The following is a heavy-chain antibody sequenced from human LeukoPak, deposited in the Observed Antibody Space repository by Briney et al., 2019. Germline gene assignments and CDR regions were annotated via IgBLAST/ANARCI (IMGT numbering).Heavy chain of an antibody. CDR3: ALGGFGELFDY. J-gene: IGHJ4*02. Sequence: SETLSLTCTVSGGSIGSGDYYWSWIRQPPGKGLEWIGYIYYSGSTYYNPSLKSRVTISVDTSKNQFSLKLSSVTAADTAVYYCALGGFGELFDYWGQGTLVTVSS. D-gene: IGHD3-10*01. V-gene: IGHV4-30-4*01. CDR2: IYYSGST. CDR1: GGSIGSGDYY.